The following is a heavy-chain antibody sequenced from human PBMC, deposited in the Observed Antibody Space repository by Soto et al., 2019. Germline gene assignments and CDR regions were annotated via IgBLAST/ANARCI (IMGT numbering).Heavy chain of an antibody. CDR3: ARVDDDYSRVYYFDY. Sequence: GGSLRLSCAASGFTFSSYAMHWVRQAPGKGLEWVAVISYDGSNKYYADSVKGRFTISRDNSKNTLYLQMNSLRAEDTAVYYCARVDDDYSRVYYFDYWGQGTLVTVSS. V-gene: IGHV3-30-3*01. CDR1: GFTFSSYA. D-gene: IGHD4-4*01. J-gene: IGHJ4*02. CDR2: ISYDGSNK.